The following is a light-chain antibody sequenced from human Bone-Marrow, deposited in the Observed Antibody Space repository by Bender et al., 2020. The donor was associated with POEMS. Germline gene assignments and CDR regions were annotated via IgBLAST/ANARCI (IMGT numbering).Light chain of an antibody. Sequence: QSALTQSASVSGAPGQSITISCTGTSSDVGGYDYVSWYQQYPGKVPTLIIYDVSNRPSGVSNRFSGSKSGNTASLTISGLQADDEADYYCNSRAQTGTSWVFGGGTKLTVL. CDR3: NSRAQTGTSWV. CDR2: DVS. V-gene: IGLV2-14*01. J-gene: IGLJ3*02. CDR1: SSDVGGYDY.